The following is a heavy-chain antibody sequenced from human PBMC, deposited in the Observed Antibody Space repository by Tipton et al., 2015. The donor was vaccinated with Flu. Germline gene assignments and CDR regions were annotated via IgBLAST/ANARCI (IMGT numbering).Heavy chain of an antibody. Sequence: VQLVQSGAEVKKPGASVEVSCKASGYTFTGYYVLWVRQAPGQGLECVGRINPNTGGTNYAQKFQGRVTMTRDTAISTAYMEVTGLTYDDTAVYYCARGADDSGDAFDIWGQGTMVTVSS. CDR2: INPNTGGT. CDR3: ARGADDSGDAFDI. J-gene: IGHJ3*02. V-gene: IGHV1-2*06. D-gene: IGHD4/OR15-4a*01. CDR1: GYTFTGYY.